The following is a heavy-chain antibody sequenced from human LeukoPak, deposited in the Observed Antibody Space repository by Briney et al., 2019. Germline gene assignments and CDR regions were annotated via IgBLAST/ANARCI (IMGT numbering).Heavy chain of an antibody. D-gene: IGHD2-2*01. Sequence: SVKVSCKASGGTFSSYAISWVRQAPGQGLEWMGRIIPILGIANYAQKFQGRVTITADKSTSTAYMELSSLRSEDTAVYYCARDWEVVPAAMIYWSDPWGQGTLVTVSS. CDR2: IIPILGIA. J-gene: IGHJ5*02. V-gene: IGHV1-69*04. CDR1: GGTFSSYA. CDR3: ARDWEVVPAAMIYWSDP.